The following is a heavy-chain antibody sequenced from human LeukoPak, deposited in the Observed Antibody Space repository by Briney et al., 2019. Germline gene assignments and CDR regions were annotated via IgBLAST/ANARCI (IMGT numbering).Heavy chain of an antibody. CDR3: ARARCVGDCYSPDY. V-gene: IGHV3-48*02. Sequence: GGSLRLSCAASGFTFSSYTMNWVRQAPGKGLEWVSYISTTSDTIYYADSVRGRFTISRDNAKNSLYLQMNSLRDEDTAVYYCARARCVGDCYSPDYWGQGTLVTASS. J-gene: IGHJ4*02. D-gene: IGHD2-21*02. CDR2: ISTTSDTI. CDR1: GFTFSSYT.